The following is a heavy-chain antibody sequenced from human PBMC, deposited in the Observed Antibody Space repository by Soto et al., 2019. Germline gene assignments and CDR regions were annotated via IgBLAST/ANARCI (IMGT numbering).Heavy chain of an antibody. J-gene: IGHJ2*01. V-gene: IGHV4-34*01. CDR3: ARLASGWQYYYFDF. D-gene: IGHD6-19*01. Sequence: SETLSLTCAVYGGSFSPYFWGWIRQPPGKGLEWIGEINHSGSTNYNPSLTRRATLSVDTSKNQVSLKLTSVTAADTAVYYCARLASGWQYYYFDFWGRGTQVTVSS. CDR1: GGSFSPYF. CDR2: INHSGST.